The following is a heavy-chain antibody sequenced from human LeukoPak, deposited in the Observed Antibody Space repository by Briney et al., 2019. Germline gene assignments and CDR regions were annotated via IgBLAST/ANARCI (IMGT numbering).Heavy chain of an antibody. Sequence: PGGSLRLSCAASGFTFNSFGMNWVRQAPGKGLEWVANINQDGSEKYYVASVKGRFTISRDNAKNSLYLQMNSLRAEDTAVYYCARDKVWGLDYWGQGTLVTVSS. D-gene: IGHD2-8*01. J-gene: IGHJ4*02. V-gene: IGHV3-7*03. CDR2: INQDGSEK. CDR1: GFTFNSFG. CDR3: ARDKVWGLDY.